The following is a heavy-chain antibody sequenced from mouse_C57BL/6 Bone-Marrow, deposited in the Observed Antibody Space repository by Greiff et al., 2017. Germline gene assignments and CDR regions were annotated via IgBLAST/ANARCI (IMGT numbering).Heavy chain of an antibody. D-gene: IGHD2-12*01. Sequence: EVQVVESGGGLVKPGGSLKLSCAASGFTFSSYAMSWVRQTPEKRLGWVATISDGGSYTYYPDNVKGRFTISRDNAKNNLYLQMGHLKSEDTAMYYCAKPDYSVYAMDYWGQGTSVTVSS. CDR3: AKPDYSVYAMDY. CDR1: GFTFSSYA. CDR2: ISDGGSYT. V-gene: IGHV5-4*01. J-gene: IGHJ4*01.